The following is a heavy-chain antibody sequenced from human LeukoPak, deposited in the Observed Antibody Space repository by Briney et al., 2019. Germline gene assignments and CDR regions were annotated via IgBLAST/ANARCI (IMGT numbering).Heavy chain of an antibody. Sequence: GRSLRVSCAASGFTFSSFGMHWVRQAPGKGLEWVAVISYDGSNKYYADFVKGRFTISRDNSKNTLYLQMNSLRTEDTAVYYCARGVRYFDWLGEYYFDYWGQGTLVTVSS. J-gene: IGHJ4*02. CDR3: ARGVRYFDWLGEYYFDY. V-gene: IGHV3-30*03. D-gene: IGHD3-9*01. CDR1: GFTFSSFG. CDR2: ISYDGSNK.